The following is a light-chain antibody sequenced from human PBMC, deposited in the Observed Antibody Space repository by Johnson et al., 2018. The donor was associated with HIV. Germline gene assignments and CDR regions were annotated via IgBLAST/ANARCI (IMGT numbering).Light chain of an antibody. V-gene: IGLV1-51*02. Sequence: QSVLTQPPSVSAAPGQKVTISCSGSSSNIGNNYVSWYQLLPGTAPKLLIYENNKRPSGVPDRFSDSKSGTSATLGITGLQTGDEADDYCGTWDSSLSAHNILGTGTKVTVL. J-gene: IGLJ1*01. CDR1: SSNIGNNY. CDR2: ENN. CDR3: GTWDSSLSAHNI.